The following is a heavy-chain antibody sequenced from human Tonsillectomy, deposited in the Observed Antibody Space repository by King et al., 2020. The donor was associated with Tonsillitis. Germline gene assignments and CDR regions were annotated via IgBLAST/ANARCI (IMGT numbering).Heavy chain of an antibody. CDR3: AKDGSSSGNYFDY. D-gene: IGHD6-13*01. CDR2: ISWNSGSI. CDR1: GFTFDDYA. Sequence: VQLVESGGGLVQPGRSLRLSCAASGFTFDDYAMQWVRHATGKGLEWVSGISWNSGSIGYADSVKGRFTISRDNAKNSLYLQMNSLRAEDTALYYCAKDGSSSGNYFDYCGQGTLVTVSS. J-gene: IGHJ4*02. V-gene: IGHV3-9*01.